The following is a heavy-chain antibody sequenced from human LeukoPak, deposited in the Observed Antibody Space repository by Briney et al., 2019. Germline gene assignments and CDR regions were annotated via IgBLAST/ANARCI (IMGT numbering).Heavy chain of an antibody. J-gene: IGHJ4*02. Sequence: SETLSLTCTVSGASLISGDYYWSWIRQPPGKGLEWIGYIHSSGTTYYNPSLKSRLTISVDTSRNQISLKLTSVTAADTAVHYCVRDSSGYGLNDYWGQGTLVTVS. V-gene: IGHV4-30-4*01. CDR3: VRDSSGYGLNDY. D-gene: IGHD5-12*01. CDR1: GASLISGDYY. CDR2: IHSSGTT.